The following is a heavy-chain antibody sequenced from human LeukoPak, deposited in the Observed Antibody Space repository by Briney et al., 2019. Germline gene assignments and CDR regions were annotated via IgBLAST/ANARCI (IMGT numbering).Heavy chain of an antibody. V-gene: IGHV1-18*01. CDR3: ARDRIQLWLTGPLYYYGMDV. Sequence: GASVKVSCKASGYTFTSYGISWVRQAPGQGLEWMGWISAYNGNTNYAQKLQGRVTMTTDTSTSTAYMELRSLRSDDTAVYYCARDRIQLWLTGPLYYYGMDVWGQGTTVTVSS. D-gene: IGHD5-18*01. CDR2: ISAYNGNT. J-gene: IGHJ6*02. CDR1: GYTFTSYG.